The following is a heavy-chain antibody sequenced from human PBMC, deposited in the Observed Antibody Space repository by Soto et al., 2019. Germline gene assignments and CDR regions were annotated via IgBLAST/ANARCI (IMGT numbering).Heavy chain of an antibody. CDR3: ATSKIAALGLPDY. Sequence: EVQLVESGGGLVKPGGSLRLSCAASGFTFSSYSMNWVRQAPGKGLEWVSSISSSSSYIYYADSVKGRFTISRDNAKNSLYLQMNSLRAEDTAVYYCATSKIAALGLPDYWGQGTLVTVSS. V-gene: IGHV3-21*01. CDR2: ISSSSSYI. J-gene: IGHJ4*02. CDR1: GFTFSSYS. D-gene: IGHD6-6*01.